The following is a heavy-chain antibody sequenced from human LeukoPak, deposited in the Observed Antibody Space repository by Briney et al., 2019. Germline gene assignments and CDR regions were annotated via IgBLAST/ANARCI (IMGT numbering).Heavy chain of an antibody. D-gene: IGHD3-22*01. Sequence: ASVKVSCKASGYTFTNYGVSWVRQAPGQGLEWLGWLSAYNGKTSYAQRLQGRVTMTTDTSTSTAYMDLTSLRYDDTAVYYCARDTGSGYRTDAFDIWGQGTMVTVSS. J-gene: IGHJ3*02. CDR3: ARDTGSGYRTDAFDI. CDR1: GYTFTNYG. V-gene: IGHV1-18*01. CDR2: LSAYNGKT.